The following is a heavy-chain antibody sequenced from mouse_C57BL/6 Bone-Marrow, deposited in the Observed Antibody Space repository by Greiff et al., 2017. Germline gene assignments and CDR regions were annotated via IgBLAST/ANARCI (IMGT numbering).Heavy chain of an antibody. D-gene: IGHD2-10*02. J-gene: IGHJ1*03. Sequence: QVQLQQSGAELVRPGTSVKVSCKASGYAFTNYLIEWVKQRPGQGLEWIGVINPGSGGTNYNEKFKGKATLTADKSSSTAYMQLSSLTSEDSAVYFRARSIYWYFDVWGTGTTVTVSS. V-gene: IGHV1-54*01. CDR1: GYAFTNYL. CDR3: ARSIYWYFDV. CDR2: INPGSGGT.